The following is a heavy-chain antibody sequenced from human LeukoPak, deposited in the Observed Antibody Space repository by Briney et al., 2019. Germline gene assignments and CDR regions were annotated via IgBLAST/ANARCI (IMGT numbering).Heavy chain of an antibody. V-gene: IGHV4-39*01. Sequence: SETLSLTCSVSGGSISSSSYYWGWIRQPPGKGLEWIGSVYYSGSTYYNPSLKSRVTISVDTFKNQFSLKLSSVTAADTAVYYCARVRGDTAMDYYMDVWGKGTTVTVSS. CDR3: ARVRGDTAMDYYMDV. CDR1: GGSISSSSYY. D-gene: IGHD5-18*01. J-gene: IGHJ6*03. CDR2: VYYSGST.